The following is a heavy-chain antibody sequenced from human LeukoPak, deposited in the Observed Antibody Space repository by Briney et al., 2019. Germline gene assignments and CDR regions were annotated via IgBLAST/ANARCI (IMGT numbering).Heavy chain of an antibody. V-gene: IGHV4-61*02. Sequence: PPETLSLTCTVSGGSISSGSYYWSWIRQPAGKGLEWIGRIYTSGSTNYNPSLKSRVTISVDTSKNQFSLKLSSVTAADTAVYYCARDSSGYYYHYWGQGTLVTVSS. CDR3: ARDSSGYYYHY. CDR1: GGSISSGSYY. CDR2: IYTSGST. D-gene: IGHD3-22*01. J-gene: IGHJ4*02.